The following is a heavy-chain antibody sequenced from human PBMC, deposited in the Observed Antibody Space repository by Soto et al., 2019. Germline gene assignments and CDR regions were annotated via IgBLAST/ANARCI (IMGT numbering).Heavy chain of an antibody. CDR1: GFTLSSSG. CDR2: ISYDGNNK. CDR3: AKERLFGYSSGWYWYFDL. J-gene: IGHJ2*01. Sequence: VQVVESGGGVVQPGRSLRLSCAASGFTLSSSGKHWVRQAPRKGLEWVAVISYDGNNKYYADSVKGRFTISRDNSKNTLYLQMNSLRAEDTAVYYCAKERLFGYSSGWYWYFDLWGRGTLVTVSS. D-gene: IGHD6-19*01. V-gene: IGHV3-30*18.